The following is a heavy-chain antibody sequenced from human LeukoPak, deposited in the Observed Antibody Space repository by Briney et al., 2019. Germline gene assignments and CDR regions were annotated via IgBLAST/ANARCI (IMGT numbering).Heavy chain of an antibody. CDR2: IWYDGSNK. J-gene: IGHJ6*03. CDR3: AKSLLTGYYYYMDV. Sequence: SGGSLRLSCAASGFTFSSYGMHWVRQAPGKGLEWVAVIWYDGSNKYYADSVKGRFTISRDNSKNTLYLQMNSLRAEDTAVYYCAKSLLTGYYYYMDVWGKGTTVTVSS. D-gene: IGHD2-8*02. CDR1: GFTFSSYG. V-gene: IGHV3-33*06.